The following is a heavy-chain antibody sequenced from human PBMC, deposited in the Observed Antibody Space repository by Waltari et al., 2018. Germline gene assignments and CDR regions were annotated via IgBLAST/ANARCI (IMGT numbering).Heavy chain of an antibody. V-gene: IGHV4-34*01. D-gene: IGHD1-1*01. Sequence: QVQLEQWGAGLLKPSETLSLTCAVYAGSFSGSYGSWIRQSSGKGLEWVGQINHSGSSNYNPSLESRVTISVDTSNNQFSLNLRSVTAADTAVYYCARRPGIAPTGTKGYFDNWGQGTLVTVSS. CDR2: INHSGSS. CDR3: ARRPGIAPTGTKGYFDN. CDR1: AGSFSGSY. J-gene: IGHJ4*02.